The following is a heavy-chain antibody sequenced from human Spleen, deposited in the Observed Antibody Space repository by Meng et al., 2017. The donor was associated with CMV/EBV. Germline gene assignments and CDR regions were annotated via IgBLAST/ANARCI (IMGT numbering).Heavy chain of an antibody. V-gene: IGHV3-74*01. J-gene: IGHJ4*02. D-gene: IGHD3-3*01. CDR2: INSDGSST. CDR3: ARDRAGFWSGYYREEFDY. Sequence: FTYSSYWMHWVRQAPGQGLVWVSRINSDGSSTSYADSVKGRFTISRDNAKNTLYLQMNSLRAEDTAVYYCARDRAGFWSGYYREEFDYWGQGTLVTVSS. CDR1: FTYSSYW.